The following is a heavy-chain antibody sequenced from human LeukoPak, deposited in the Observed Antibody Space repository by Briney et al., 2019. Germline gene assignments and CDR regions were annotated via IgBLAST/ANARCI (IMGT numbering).Heavy chain of an antibody. Sequence: GGSLRLSCTASGFTFGDYAMIWVRQAPGKGLEWVGFIRSHTYGATIEYAASVQGRFTISRDDSKSIAHLHMNSLKTEDTAVYYCTRGSLLFSYYYYMDVWGKGTTVTISS. CDR1: GFTFGDYA. CDR2: IRSHTYGATI. CDR3: TRGSLLFSYYYYMDV. J-gene: IGHJ6*03. D-gene: IGHD2-21*02. V-gene: IGHV3-49*04.